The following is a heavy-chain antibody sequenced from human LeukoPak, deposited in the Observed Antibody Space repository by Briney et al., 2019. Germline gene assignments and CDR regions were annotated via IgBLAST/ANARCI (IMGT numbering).Heavy chain of an antibody. CDR3: AANPYSSGWYWVY. CDR1: GFTFSSYW. Sequence: QPGGSLRLSCAASGFTFSSYWMSWVRQAPGKGLEWVANIKQDGSEKYYVDSVKGRFTISRDNAKNSLYLQMNSLRAEDTAVYYCAANPYSSGWYWVYWGQGTLVTVSS. V-gene: IGHV3-7*03. D-gene: IGHD6-19*01. J-gene: IGHJ4*02. CDR2: IKQDGSEK.